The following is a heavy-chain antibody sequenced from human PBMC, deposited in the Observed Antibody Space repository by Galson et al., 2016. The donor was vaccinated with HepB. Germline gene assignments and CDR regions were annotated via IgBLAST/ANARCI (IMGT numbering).Heavy chain of an antibody. CDR1: GGSLGGYS. Sequence: SETLSLTCAVYGGSLGGYSWTWIRQSPEKGLEWLGEINYSGTTNYNPSLKSRLTMSVETSKSQFSLKLSSVTAADTAVYFCARVPRRPQSFPFTIWGQGTMVTVSS. J-gene: IGHJ3*02. V-gene: IGHV4-34*01. CDR2: INYSGTT. CDR3: ARVPRRPQSFPFTI. D-gene: IGHD3-3*02.